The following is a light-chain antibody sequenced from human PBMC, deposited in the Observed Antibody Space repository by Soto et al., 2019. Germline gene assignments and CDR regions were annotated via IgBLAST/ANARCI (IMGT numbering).Light chain of an antibody. CDR3: SSYTSSSTLYV. Sequence: QSVLTQPASVPGSPRQSITISCTGASSDVGGYTYVSWYQQHPGKAPKLIIYEVNNRPSGVSHRFSGSKSGNTASLTISGLQAEDEADYYCSSYTSSSTLYVFGTGTKV. V-gene: IGLV2-14*01. CDR2: EVN. J-gene: IGLJ1*01. CDR1: SSDVGGYTY.